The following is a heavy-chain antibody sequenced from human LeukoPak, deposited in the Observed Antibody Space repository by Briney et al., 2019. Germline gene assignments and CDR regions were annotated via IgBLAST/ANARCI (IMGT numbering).Heavy chain of an antibody. D-gene: IGHD4-11*01. V-gene: IGHV4-59*11. CDR2: VYDIGST. J-gene: IGHJ4*02. Sequence: ASETLSLTCTVSGGSIGSHYWTWIRQTPGKGLEWIGYVYDIGSTKYNPSLKSRVTISVDTSKNQFSLRLTSVTAADTAVYYCARRVRSADYRLDYWGQGTLVTVSS. CDR3: ARRVRSADYRLDY. CDR1: GGSIGSHY.